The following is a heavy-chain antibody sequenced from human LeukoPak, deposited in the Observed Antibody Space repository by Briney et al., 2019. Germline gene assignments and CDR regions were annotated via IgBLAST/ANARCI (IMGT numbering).Heavy chain of an antibody. CDR1: GYTFTSYG. CDR2: IIPIFGTA. D-gene: IGHD6-13*01. J-gene: IGHJ4*02. CDR3: ASLDEIAAAASEDY. V-gene: IGHV1-69*13. Sequence: ASVKVSCKASGYTFTSYGISWVRQAPGQGLEWMGGIIPIFGTANYAQKFQGRVTITADESTSTAYMELSSLRSEDTAVYYCASLDEIAAAASEDYWGQGTLVTVSS.